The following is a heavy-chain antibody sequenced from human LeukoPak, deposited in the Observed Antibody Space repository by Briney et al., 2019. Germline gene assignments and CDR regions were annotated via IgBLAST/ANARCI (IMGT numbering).Heavy chain of an antibody. CDR3: ARDPVGARSSSDYMDV. J-gene: IGHJ6*03. CDR2: IYYSGST. CDR1: GGSISSSNW. Sequence: GTLSLTCAVSGGSISSSNWWSWVRQPPGKGLEWIGSIYYSGSTNYNPSLKSRVTISVDTSKNQFSLKLSSVTAADTAVYYCARDPVGARSSSDYMDVWGKGTTVTVSS. D-gene: IGHD6-6*01. V-gene: IGHV4-4*02.